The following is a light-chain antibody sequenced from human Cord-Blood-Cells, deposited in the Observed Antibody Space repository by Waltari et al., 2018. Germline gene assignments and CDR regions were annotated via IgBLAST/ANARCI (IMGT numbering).Light chain of an antibody. Sequence: EIVFTQSPGTLSLSTEERATLSCRASQSVSSSYLAWYQQKPGQAPRLLIYGASSRATGIPDRFSGSGSGTDFTLTISRLEPEDFAVYYCQEYGSSPLTFGGGTKVEIK. CDR3: QEYGSSPLT. J-gene: IGKJ4*01. CDR1: QSVSSSY. CDR2: GAS. V-gene: IGKV3-20*01.